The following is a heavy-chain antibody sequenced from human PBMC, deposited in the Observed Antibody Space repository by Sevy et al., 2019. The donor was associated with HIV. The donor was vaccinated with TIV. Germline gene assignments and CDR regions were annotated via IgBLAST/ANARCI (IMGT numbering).Heavy chain of an antibody. D-gene: IGHD6-19*01. CDR1: GGSISSSSYY. J-gene: IGHJ5*02. CDR3: ARTGYSSGWYTNWFDP. Sequence: SETLSLTCTVSGGSISSSSYYWGWIRQPPGKGLEWIGSIYYSRSTYYYPSLKSRVTISVDTSKNQFPLKLSSVTAADTAVYYCARTGYSSGWYTNWFDPWGQGTLVTVSS. CDR2: IYYSRST. V-gene: IGHV4-39*01.